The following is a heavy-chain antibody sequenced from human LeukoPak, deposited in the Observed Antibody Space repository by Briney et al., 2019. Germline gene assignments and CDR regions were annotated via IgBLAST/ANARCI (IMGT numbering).Heavy chain of an antibody. D-gene: IGHD3-22*01. CDR3: ARRVDYYDSSGYLNWFDP. J-gene: IGHJ5*02. V-gene: IGHV4-39*01. CDR2: IYYSGST. CDR1: GGSISSSSYY. Sequence: SETLSLTCTVSGGSISSSSYYWGWIRQPPGKGLEWIGSIYYSGSTYYNPSLKSRVTISVDTSKNQFSLKLSSVTAADTAVYYCARRVDYYDSSGYLNWFDPWGQGTLVTVSS.